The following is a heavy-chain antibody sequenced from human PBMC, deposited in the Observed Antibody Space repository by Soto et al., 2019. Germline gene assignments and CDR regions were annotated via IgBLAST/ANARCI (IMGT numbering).Heavy chain of an antibody. CDR1: GFTFSSYA. Sequence: EVQLLESGGGLVQPGGSLRLSCAASGFTFSSYAMSWVRQAPGKGLEWVSAISGSGGSTYYADSVKGRFTISRDKSKNTLNLQMNSLRDDDTAVYYCAKGKVYSSDYYGMDVWGQGTTVTVSS. J-gene: IGHJ6*02. CDR2: ISGSGGST. D-gene: IGHD3-22*01. V-gene: IGHV3-23*01. CDR3: AKGKVYSSDYYGMDV.